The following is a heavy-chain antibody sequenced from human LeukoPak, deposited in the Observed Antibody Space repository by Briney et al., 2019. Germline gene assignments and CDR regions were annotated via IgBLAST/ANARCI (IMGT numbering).Heavy chain of an antibody. Sequence: PSETLSLTCTVSGGSISGYYWSWIRQPAGKGLELIGRIYTSEFTNYNPSLKSRVIMSVDTSKNQFSLKLNSVTAADTAVYCCARALSRSSSWEFDPWGQGILVTVSS. CDR2: IYTSEFT. D-gene: IGHD6-13*01. CDR1: GGSISGYY. CDR3: ARALSRSSSWEFDP. V-gene: IGHV4-4*07. J-gene: IGHJ5*02.